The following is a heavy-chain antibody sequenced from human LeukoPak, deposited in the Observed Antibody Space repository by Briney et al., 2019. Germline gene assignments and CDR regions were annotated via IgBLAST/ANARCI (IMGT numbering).Heavy chain of an antibody. Sequence: SEALSLTCTVSGGSLSSSSYYWGWIRQPPGKGLEWLGSIYYSGSTYYNPSLKSRVTISVDTSKNQFSLKLSSVTAADTAVYYCARHKSTYYYDSSGYYSGDYWGQGTLVTVSS. CDR1: GGSLSSSSYY. D-gene: IGHD3-22*01. J-gene: IGHJ4*02. CDR2: IYYSGST. CDR3: ARHKSTYYYDSSGYYSGDY. V-gene: IGHV4-39*01.